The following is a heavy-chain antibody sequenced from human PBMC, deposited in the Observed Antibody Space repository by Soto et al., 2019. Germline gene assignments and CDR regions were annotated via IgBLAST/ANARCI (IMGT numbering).Heavy chain of an antibody. CDR2: IIPIFGTA. CDR1: GGTFSSYA. J-gene: IGHJ6*02. V-gene: IGHV1-69*06. Sequence: SVKVSCKASGGTFSSYAISWVRQAPGQGLEWMGGIIPIFGTANYAQKFQGRVTLTADKSTSTAYMELSSLRSEDTAVYYCARDHIVVVPAAIGAYYYYYGMDVWGQGTTVTVSS. CDR3: ARDHIVVVPAAIGAYYYYYGMDV. D-gene: IGHD2-2*01.